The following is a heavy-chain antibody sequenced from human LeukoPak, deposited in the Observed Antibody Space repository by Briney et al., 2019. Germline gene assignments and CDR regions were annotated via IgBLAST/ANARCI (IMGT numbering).Heavy chain of an antibody. CDR2: MNPNSGNT. CDR3: TRGLRVELAIDY. J-gene: IGHJ4*02. V-gene: IGHV1-8*01. Sequence: ASVKVSCKASGYTFSSYDIRWGRQATGQGLELMGWMNPNSGNTGYAQKFQGRVTMTRDTSISTAYMELSSLRSEDTATYYCTRGLRVELAIDYWGQGTLVTVSS. D-gene: IGHD5-24*01. CDR1: GYTFSSYD.